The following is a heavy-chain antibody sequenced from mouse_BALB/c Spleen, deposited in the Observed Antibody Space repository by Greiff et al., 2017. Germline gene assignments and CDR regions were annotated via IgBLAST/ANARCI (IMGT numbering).Heavy chain of an antibody. V-gene: IGHV5-17*02. CDR3: ARDDYRYDEGFDY. D-gene: IGHD2-14*01. CDR1: GFTFSSFG. Sequence: EVKLMESGGGLVQPGGSRKLSCAASGFTFSSFGMHWVRQAPEKGLEWVAYISSGSSTIYYADTVKGRFTISRDNPKNTLFLQMTSLRSEDTAMYYCARDDYRYDEGFDYWGQGTTLTVSS. J-gene: IGHJ2*01. CDR2: ISSGSSTI.